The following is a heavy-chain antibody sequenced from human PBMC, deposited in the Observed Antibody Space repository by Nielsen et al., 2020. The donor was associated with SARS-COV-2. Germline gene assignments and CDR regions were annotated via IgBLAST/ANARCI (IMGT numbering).Heavy chain of an antibody. J-gene: IGHJ6*04. V-gene: IGHV4-4*02. Sequence: SETLSLTCAVSGGSVSSNDWWTWVRPSPGKGLGWIGEASHSGSINYNPSLKSRVTLSMDKSKRPFSLKLTSVSAADTAVYFCARGDLVVVPSPLLGLGPFVHLFFLDVWGKVTPVIVSS. CDR2: ASHSGSI. CDR3: ARGDLVVVPSPLLGLGPFVHLFFLDV. D-gene: IGHD2-2*01. CDR1: GGSVSSNDW.